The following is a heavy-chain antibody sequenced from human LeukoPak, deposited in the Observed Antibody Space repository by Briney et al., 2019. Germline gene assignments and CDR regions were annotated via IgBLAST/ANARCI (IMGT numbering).Heavy chain of an antibody. CDR1: GSTFSRYW. CDR2: VKSDGSDT. J-gene: IGHJ4*02. Sequence: GGSLRLSCAASGSTFSRYWMHWVRQAPGKGLVWVSRVKSDGSDTIYADSVKGRFTISRDNAKYTLYLQMDSLRAEDTAVYYCTTGIGNYYYYWGQGTLVTVAS. D-gene: IGHD3-10*01. CDR3: TTGIGNYYYY. V-gene: IGHV3-74*01.